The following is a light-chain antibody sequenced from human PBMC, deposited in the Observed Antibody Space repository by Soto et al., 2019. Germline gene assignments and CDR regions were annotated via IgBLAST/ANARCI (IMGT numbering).Light chain of an antibody. V-gene: IGLV1-44*01. Sequence: QPVLSQPPSASGTPGQRVTISCSGSSSNIGSNTVNWYQQFPGTAPKLFIYGDNRRPSGVPDRCSGSKSGTSASLAISGLQSEDEADYYCAAWDDSLNGPVFGGGTKVTVL. CDR3: AAWDDSLNGPV. CDR2: GDN. CDR1: SSNIGSNT. J-gene: IGLJ2*01.